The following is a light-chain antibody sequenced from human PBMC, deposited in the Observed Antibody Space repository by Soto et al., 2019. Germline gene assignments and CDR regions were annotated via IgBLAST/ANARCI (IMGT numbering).Light chain of an antibody. CDR3: KQYGGSFIT. J-gene: IGKJ5*01. Sequence: EIVLTQSPGTLSLSPGERATLSCRASQSVDSNYLAWYQQKPGQAPRLLIYAASSRATGIPDRFSGSGSGTDFTLTISRLEPEDFAVYYCKQYGGSFITFGQGTRLEIK. V-gene: IGKV3-20*01. CDR2: AAS. CDR1: QSVDSNY.